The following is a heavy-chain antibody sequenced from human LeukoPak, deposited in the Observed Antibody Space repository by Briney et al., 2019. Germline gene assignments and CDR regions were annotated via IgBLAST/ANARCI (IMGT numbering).Heavy chain of an antibody. CDR2: IYHSGST. Sequence: PSETLSLTCTVSGYSISSGYYWGWIRQPPGKGLEWIGSIYHSGSTYYNPSLKSRVTISVDTSKNQFSLKLSSVTAADTAVYYCARDPNGFGAPFPAAYWGQGTLVTVSS. J-gene: IGHJ4*02. D-gene: IGHD3-16*01. V-gene: IGHV4-38-2*02. CDR1: GYSISSGYY. CDR3: ARDPNGFGAPFPAAY.